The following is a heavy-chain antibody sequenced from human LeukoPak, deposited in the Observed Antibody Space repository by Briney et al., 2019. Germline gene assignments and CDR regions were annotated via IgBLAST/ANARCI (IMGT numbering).Heavy chain of an antibody. CDR2: INTNTGNP. CDR3: ARDTGFSMVRGILF. V-gene: IGHV7-4-1*02. J-gene: IGHJ4*02. D-gene: IGHD3-10*01. CDR1: GYTFTNYA. Sequence: ASVKVSCKASGYTFTNYAMNWVRQAPGQGLEWMGWINTNTGNPAYAQGFTGRFVFSLDTSVSTAYLQISSLEAEDTAVYYCARDTGFSMVRGILFWGQGTLVTVSS.